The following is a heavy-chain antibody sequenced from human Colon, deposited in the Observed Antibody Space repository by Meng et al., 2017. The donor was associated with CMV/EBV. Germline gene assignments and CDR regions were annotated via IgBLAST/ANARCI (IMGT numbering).Heavy chain of an antibody. V-gene: IGHV1-69*05. Sequence: SVKVSCKASGGTFSSYAISWVRQAPGQGLEWMGGIIPIFGTANYAQKFQGRVTITTDESTSTAYMELSSLRSADTAVYYCARDDVGRGYSYDGVNAFYFWGHGTMVTVSS. D-gene: IGHD5-24*01. CDR2: IIPIFGTA. CDR1: GGTFSSYA. J-gene: IGHJ3*01. CDR3: ARDDVGRGYSYDGVNAFYF.